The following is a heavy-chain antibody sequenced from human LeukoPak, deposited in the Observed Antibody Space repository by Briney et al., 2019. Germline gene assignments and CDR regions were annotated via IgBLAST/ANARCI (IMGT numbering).Heavy chain of an antibody. CDR2: IKQDGSEK. V-gene: IGHV3-7*01. D-gene: IGHD4-17*01. J-gene: IGHJ3*02. CDR1: GFTFSSYW. CDR3: ARDREQMTTVPLDAFDI. Sequence: GGSLRLSCAASGFTFSSYWMSWVRQAPGKGLEWEANIKQDGSEKYYVDSVKGRFTTSYVDSVKGRFTISRDNAKNSLYLQMNSLRAEDTAVYYCARDREQMTTVPLDAFDIGGQGTMVTVSS.